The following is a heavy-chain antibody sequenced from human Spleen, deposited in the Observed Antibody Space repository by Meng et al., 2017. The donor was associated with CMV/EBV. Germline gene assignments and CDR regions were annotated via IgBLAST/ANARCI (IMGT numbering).Heavy chain of an antibody. V-gene: IGHV3-74*03. D-gene: IGHD5-24*01. CDR1: RFPLSTYW. Sequence: LSCSASRFPLSTYWLHWLRQAPGKGLAWVSRINSDGSSDTYADSVRGRFTVSRDNAKNTLFLQMNSLRSEDTAVYYCVKDQFTYFDNWGQGTLVTVSS. J-gene: IGHJ4*02. CDR2: INSDGSSD. CDR3: VKDQFTYFDN.